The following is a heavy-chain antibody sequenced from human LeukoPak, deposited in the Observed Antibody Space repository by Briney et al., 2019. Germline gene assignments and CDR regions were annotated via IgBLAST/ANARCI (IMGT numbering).Heavy chain of an antibody. D-gene: IGHD5-12*01. V-gene: IGHV4-59*01. CDR2: IYYSGST. CDR3: ARVPLALRGYSGYEYYYYGMDV. Sequence: PSETLSLTCTVSGGSISSYYWSWIRQPPGKALEWIGYIYYSGSTNYNPSLKSRVTISVDTSKNQFSLKLSSVSAADTAVYYCARVPLALRGYSGYEYYYYGMDVWGKGTTVTVSS. CDR1: GGSISSYY. J-gene: IGHJ6*04.